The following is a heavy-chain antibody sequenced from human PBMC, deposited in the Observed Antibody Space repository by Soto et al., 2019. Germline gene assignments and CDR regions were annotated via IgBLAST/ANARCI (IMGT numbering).Heavy chain of an antibody. Sequence: EVQLVESGGGLVQPGESLRLSCAASGFTFDYYWMHWVRQAPGKGLVWVSRIHSDGTSTTYADSVKGRFTISRDNAKNTLSLHMISLRAEDTAVYYCARGDRGAFDLWGQGTVVTVSS. CDR3: ARGDRGAFDL. V-gene: IGHV3-74*01. D-gene: IGHD1-26*01. CDR1: GFTFDYYW. CDR2: IHSDGTST. J-gene: IGHJ3*01.